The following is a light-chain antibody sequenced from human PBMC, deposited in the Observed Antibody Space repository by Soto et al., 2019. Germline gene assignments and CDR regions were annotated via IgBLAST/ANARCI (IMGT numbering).Light chain of an antibody. J-gene: IGKJ2*01. V-gene: IGKV3-15*01. CDR1: QSINSN. Sequence: IVMTQSPATLSVSPGERATLSCRASQSINSNLAWYQQKPGQAPRLLMFRASIRATGFPARFSGSGSGTDFTLTISRLEPEDFAVYYCQQFRNSSYTFGQGTKLEI. CDR2: RAS. CDR3: QQFRNSSYT.